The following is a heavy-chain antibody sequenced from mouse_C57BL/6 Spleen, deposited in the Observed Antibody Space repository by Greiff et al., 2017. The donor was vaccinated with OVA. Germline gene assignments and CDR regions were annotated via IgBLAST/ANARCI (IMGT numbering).Heavy chain of an antibody. CDR3: AKGTIYDGYDGGFDY. D-gene: IGHD2-3*01. J-gene: IGHJ2*01. CDR1: GFSLTSYG. CDR2: IWRGGST. V-gene: IGHV2-5*01. Sequence: QVQLQQSGPGLVQPSQSLSITCTVSGFSLTSYGVHWVRQSPGKGLEWLGVIWRGGSTDYNAAFMSRLSITKDNSKSQVFFKMNSLQADDTAIYYCAKGTIYDGYDGGFDYWGQGTTLTVSS.